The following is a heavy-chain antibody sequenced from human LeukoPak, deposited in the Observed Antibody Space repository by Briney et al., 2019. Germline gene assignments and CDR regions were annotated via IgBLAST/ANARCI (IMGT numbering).Heavy chain of an antibody. Sequence: PGGSLRLSCAASGFTFSSYAMSWVRQAPGKGLERVSAISGSGVSTYYADSVKGRFTISRDISKNTLYLQMDSLRAEDTAIYYCARDWKTNSFDYWGQGTLVTVSS. CDR3: ARDWKTNSFDY. CDR1: GFTFSSYA. J-gene: IGHJ4*02. D-gene: IGHD1-1*01. V-gene: IGHV3-23*01. CDR2: ISGSGVST.